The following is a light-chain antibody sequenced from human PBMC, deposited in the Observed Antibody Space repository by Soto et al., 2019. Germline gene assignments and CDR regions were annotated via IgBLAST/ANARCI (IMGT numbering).Light chain of an antibody. CDR2: STN. V-gene: IGLV8-61*01. J-gene: IGLJ3*02. CDR3: VLYMGSGIWV. Sequence: QTVVTQDPSFSVSPGGTVTLPCGLSSGSVCTSYYPIWYQQTPGQAPRMLIYSTNTRSSGVPDRFSGSILGNKAALTITGAQADDEYDYYCVLYMGSGIWVFGGGTQLTVL. CDR1: SGSVCTSYY.